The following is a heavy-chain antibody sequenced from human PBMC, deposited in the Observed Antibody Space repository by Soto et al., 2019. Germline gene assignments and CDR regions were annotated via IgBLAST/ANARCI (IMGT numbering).Heavy chain of an antibody. CDR3: ARRSSGFDY. CDR1: GGSIGSSSYS. Sequence: SETLSLTCTVSGGSIGSSSYSWGWIRQPPGKGLEWIGSIYYSGTTYYNPSLKSRVTISVDTSKNQFSLKLSSVTAADTAVYYCARRSSGFDYWGQGTLVTVSS. CDR2: IYYSGTT. J-gene: IGHJ4*02. D-gene: IGHD3-22*01. V-gene: IGHV4-39*01.